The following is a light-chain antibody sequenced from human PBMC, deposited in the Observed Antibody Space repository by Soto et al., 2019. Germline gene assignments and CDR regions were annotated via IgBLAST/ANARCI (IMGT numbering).Light chain of an antibody. CDR3: QQYGSSPTT. CDR2: DAS. J-gene: IGKJ3*01. V-gene: IGKV3-11*01. CDR1: QSVSSY. Sequence: EIVLTQSPGTLSLSPGERATLSCRASQSVSSYLAWYQQKPGQAPRLLIYDASNRATGIPARFSGSGSGTDFTLTISSLEPEDFAVYYCQQYGSSPTTFGPGTKVDIK.